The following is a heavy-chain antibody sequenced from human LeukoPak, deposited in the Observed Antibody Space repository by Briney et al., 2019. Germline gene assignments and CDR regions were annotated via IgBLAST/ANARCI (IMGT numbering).Heavy chain of an antibody. CDR2: INPNSGGT. Sequence: ASVKASCKASGYTFTGYYMHWVRQAPGQGLEWMGWINPNSGGTNYAQKFQGRVTMTRDTSISTAYMELSRLRSDDTAVYYCARQPYGSGRHFDYWGQGTLVTVSS. CDR1: GYTFTGYY. J-gene: IGHJ4*02. CDR3: ARQPYGSGRHFDY. V-gene: IGHV1-2*02. D-gene: IGHD3-10*01.